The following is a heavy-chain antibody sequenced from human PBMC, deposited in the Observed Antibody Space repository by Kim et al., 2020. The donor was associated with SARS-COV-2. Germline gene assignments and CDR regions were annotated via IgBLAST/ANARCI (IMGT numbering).Heavy chain of an antibody. V-gene: IGHV4-4*02. CDR2: ISHSGTT. CDR3: AQSSARRCLDY. J-gene: IGHJ4*02. CDR1: GGSISNSW. Sequence: TLSLTCAVSGGSISNSWWSWVRQPPGMGLEWIGEISHSGTTNYNASLKSRVTISVDKSNNQFSLKLTSVTAADTAVYYCAQSSARRCLDYWGQGTLVTVSS. D-gene: IGHD6-19*01.